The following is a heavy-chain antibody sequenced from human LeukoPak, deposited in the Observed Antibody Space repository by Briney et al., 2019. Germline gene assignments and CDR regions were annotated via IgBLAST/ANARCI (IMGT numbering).Heavy chain of an antibody. Sequence: SETLSLTCAVYGGSFSGYYWSWIRQPPGKGLEWIGEINHSGSTNYNPSLKSRVTISVHTSKNQFSLKLSSVTAADTAVYYCARGAGDPGAFDIWGQGTVVTVSS. J-gene: IGHJ3*02. CDR3: ARGAGDPGAFDI. CDR1: GGSFSGYY. D-gene: IGHD3-16*01. V-gene: IGHV4-34*01. CDR2: INHSGST.